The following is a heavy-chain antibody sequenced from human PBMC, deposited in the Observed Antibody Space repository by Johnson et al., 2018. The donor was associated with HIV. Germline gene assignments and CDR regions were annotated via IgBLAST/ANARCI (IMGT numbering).Heavy chain of an antibody. V-gene: IGHV3-30*18. J-gene: IGHJ3*02. CDR3: AKDLFGGVIVVGAFDI. CDR2: ISFAGNKK. D-gene: IGHD3-22*01. CDR1: GFTFSDYY. Sequence: QVQLVESGGGLVKPGGSLRLSCAASGFTFSDYYMSWIRQAPGKGLEWVAAISFAGNKKHYADSVKGRFTISSDNSKNPLYLQMKSLRAEDTAVYYCAKDLFGGVIVVGAFDIWGQGAMVTVSS.